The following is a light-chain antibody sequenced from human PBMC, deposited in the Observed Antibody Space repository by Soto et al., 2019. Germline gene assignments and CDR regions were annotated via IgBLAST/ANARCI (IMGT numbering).Light chain of an antibody. CDR2: GAS. Sequence: DIAMTQSPATLSVSPGERATLSSRASQSVNSNLAWYQQKPGQAPRLLIYGASTRATGIPARFSGSGSGTEFTVTISSLQSEDFAVYYCQQYNNWPLTFGGGTKVEIK. CDR1: QSVNSN. J-gene: IGKJ4*01. CDR3: QQYNNWPLT. V-gene: IGKV3-15*01.